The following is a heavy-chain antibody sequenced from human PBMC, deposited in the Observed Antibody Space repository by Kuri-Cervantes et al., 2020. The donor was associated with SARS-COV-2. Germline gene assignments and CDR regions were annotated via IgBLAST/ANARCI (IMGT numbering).Heavy chain of an antibody. Sequence: GGSLRLSCAASGSTFSSYGMHWVRQAPGKGLEWVAVIWYDGSNKYYADSVKGRFTISRDNSKNTLYLQMNSLRAEDTAVYYCARAGQYQLLYGTKEAYYYGMDVWGQGTTVTVSS. J-gene: IGHJ6*02. CDR3: ARAGQYQLLYGTKEAYYYGMDV. V-gene: IGHV3-33*01. D-gene: IGHD2-2*02. CDR2: IWYDGSNK. CDR1: GSTFSSYG.